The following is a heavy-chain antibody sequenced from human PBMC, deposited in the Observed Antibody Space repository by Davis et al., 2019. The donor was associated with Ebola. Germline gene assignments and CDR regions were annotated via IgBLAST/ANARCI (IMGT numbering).Heavy chain of an antibody. V-gene: IGHV3-73*01. D-gene: IGHD2-21*01. CDR3: VRDRVEYGGDCFDI. Sequence: PGGSLRLSCAAFGFISYDFPVHWVRQASGQGLEWLGRIRRKATNYATSYDASVKGRFTVSRDDSKNAAYLQMNSLKIEDTAVYYCVRDRVEYGGDCFDIWGQGTMVTVSP. J-gene: IGHJ3*02. CDR2: IRRKATNYAT. CDR1: GFISYDFP.